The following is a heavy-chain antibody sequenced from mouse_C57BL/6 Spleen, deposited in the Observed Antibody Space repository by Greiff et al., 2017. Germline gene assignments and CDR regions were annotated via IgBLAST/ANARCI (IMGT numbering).Heavy chain of an antibody. CDR3: ASKNYGSSFDY. Sequence: VQLQQSGAELVKPGASVKLSCTASGFNIKDYYMHWVKQRTEQGLEWIGRIDPEDADTKYAPKFQGKATITADTSTNTAYLQLSSLTSEDTAVYYGASKNYGSSFDYWGQGTTLTVSS. D-gene: IGHD1-1*01. V-gene: IGHV14-2*01. CDR2: IDPEDADT. J-gene: IGHJ2*01. CDR1: GFNIKDYY.